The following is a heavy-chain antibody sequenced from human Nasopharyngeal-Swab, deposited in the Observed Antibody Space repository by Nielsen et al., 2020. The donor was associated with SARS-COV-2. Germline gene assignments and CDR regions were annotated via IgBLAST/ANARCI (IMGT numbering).Heavy chain of an antibody. Sequence: VRQDPGKGLEWVANIKQDGSERYYVDSARGRFTISRDNAKNSLYLQMNSLRAADTAVYYCARDRATYNWNYGGGLFDPWGQGTLVTVSS. V-gene: IGHV3-7*03. J-gene: IGHJ5*02. CDR3: ARDRATYNWNYGGGLFDP. CDR2: IKQDGSER. D-gene: IGHD1-7*01.